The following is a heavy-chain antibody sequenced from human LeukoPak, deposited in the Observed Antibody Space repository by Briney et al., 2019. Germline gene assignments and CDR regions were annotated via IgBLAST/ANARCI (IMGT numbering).Heavy chain of an antibody. V-gene: IGHV1-69*04. CDR2: IIPILGIA. Sequence: ASVKVSCKASGGTFSSYAISWVRQAPGQGLEWMGRIIPILGIANYAQKFQGRVTITADKSTSTAYMELSSLRSEDTAAYYCARAPYGDQYYFDYWGQGTLVTVSS. D-gene: IGHD4-17*01. J-gene: IGHJ4*02. CDR1: GGTFSSYA. CDR3: ARAPYGDQYYFDY.